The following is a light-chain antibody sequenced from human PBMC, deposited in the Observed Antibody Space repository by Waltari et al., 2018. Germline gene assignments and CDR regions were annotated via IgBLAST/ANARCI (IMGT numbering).Light chain of an antibody. J-gene: IGKJ2*01. CDR1: QGISSY. CDR2: AAS. V-gene: IGKV1-8*01. Sequence: AIRMTQSPSSFSASTGDRVTITCRASQGISSYLAWYQQKPGKAPKLLIYAASTLQSGVPSRFSGSGSGTDFTLTISCLQSEDFATYYCQHYYSYPYTFGQGTKQEIK. CDR3: QHYYSYPYT.